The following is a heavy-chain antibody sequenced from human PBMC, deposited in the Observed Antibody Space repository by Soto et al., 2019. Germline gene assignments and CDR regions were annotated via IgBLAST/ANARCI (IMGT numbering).Heavy chain of an antibody. CDR1: GGTFSSYA. CDR2: IIPIFGTA. V-gene: IGHV1-69*12. CDR3: ARRITIFGVVYDAFDI. J-gene: IGHJ3*02. Sequence: QVQLVQSGAEVKKPGSSVKVSCKASGGTFSSYAISWVRQAPGHGLEWMGGIIPIFGTANYAQKFQGRVTITADESTSTGYMELRSLRSEDTAVYYCARRITIFGVVYDAFDIWGQGTMVTVSS. D-gene: IGHD3-3*01.